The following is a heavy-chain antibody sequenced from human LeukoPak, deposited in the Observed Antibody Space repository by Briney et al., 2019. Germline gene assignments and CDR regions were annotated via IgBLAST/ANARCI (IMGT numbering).Heavy chain of an antibody. J-gene: IGHJ6*03. CDR2: ISSSSSYI. D-gene: IGHD2-2*01. CDR1: GFTFDDYA. CDR3: ARDSDIVVVPAVPMDMDV. Sequence: SGGSLRLSCAASGFTFDDYAMHWVRQAPGKGLEWVSSISSSSSYIYYADSVKGRFTISRDNAKNSLYLQMNSLRAEDTAVYYCARDSDIVVVPAVPMDMDVWGKGTTVTVSS. V-gene: IGHV3-21*01.